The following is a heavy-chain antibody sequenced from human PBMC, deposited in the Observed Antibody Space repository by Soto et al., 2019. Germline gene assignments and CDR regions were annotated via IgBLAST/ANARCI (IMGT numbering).Heavy chain of an antibody. CDR1: GFTFSSYA. CDR3: ARDDCSSTSCYSYYYYGMDV. J-gene: IGHJ6*02. V-gene: IGHV3-30-3*01. D-gene: IGHD2-2*01. Sequence: GGSLRLSCAASGFTFSSYAMHWVRQAPGKGLEWVAVISYDGSNKYYADSVKGRFTISRDNSKNTLYLQMNSLRAEDTAVYYCARDDCSSTSCYSYYYYGMDVWGQGTTVTVSS. CDR2: ISYDGSNK.